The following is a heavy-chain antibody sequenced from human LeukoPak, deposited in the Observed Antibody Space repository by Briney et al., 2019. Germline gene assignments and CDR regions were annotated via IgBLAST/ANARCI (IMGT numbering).Heavy chain of an antibody. CDR1: GFTFSSYG. CDR2: ISNDGSDK. D-gene: IGHD3-10*01. V-gene: IGHV3-30*03. J-gene: IGHJ4*02. CDR3: VREGTYFFASGSFQGYYFDN. Sequence: GRSLRLSCAASGFTFSSYGMHWVRQAPGKGLEWVAVISNDGSDKHHADSVKGRFTVSRDNSKHTVYLQMDRLRVEDTAIYYCVREGTYFFASGSFQGYYFDNWGQGTLVTVSS.